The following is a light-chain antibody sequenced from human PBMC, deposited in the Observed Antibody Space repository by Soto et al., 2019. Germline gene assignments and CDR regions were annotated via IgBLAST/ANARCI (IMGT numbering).Light chain of an antibody. V-gene: IGKV3-11*01. CDR1: QSVSSY. CDR2: YAS. J-gene: IGKJ2*01. Sequence: EIVLTQSPATLSLSPVERATLSCRASQSVSSYLAWYQQKPGQAPRLLIYYASNRATGSPARFSGSGSGTDFTLTISSLEPEDFAVYYCQQRRNWPPYTFGQGTKLEIK. CDR3: QQRRNWPPYT.